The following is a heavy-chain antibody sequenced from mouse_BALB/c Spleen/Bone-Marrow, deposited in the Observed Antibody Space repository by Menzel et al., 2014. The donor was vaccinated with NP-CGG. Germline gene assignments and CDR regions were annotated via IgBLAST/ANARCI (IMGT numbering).Heavy chain of an antibody. CDR3: ARQITTVDYAMDY. V-gene: IGHV1-7*01. CDR1: GYTFTSYW. J-gene: IGHJ4*01. Sequence: VQLQQSGAELAKPGASVKMSCKASGYTFTSYWMHWVKQRPGQGLEWIGYINPSTGYTEYNQKFKDKATLTADNSSSTAYMQLSSLTSEDSAVYYCARQITTVDYAMDYWGQGTSVTVSS. D-gene: IGHD1-1*01. CDR2: INPSTGYT.